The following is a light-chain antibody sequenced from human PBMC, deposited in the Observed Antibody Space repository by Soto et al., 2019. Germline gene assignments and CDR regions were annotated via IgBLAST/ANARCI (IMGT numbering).Light chain of an antibody. J-gene: IGKJ1*01. V-gene: IGKV1-5*03. CDR2: KAS. CDR1: QSISSW. Sequence: DLQMTQSPSTLSASVGDRVTITCRASQSISSWLAWYQQKPGKAPKLLIYKASSLESGVPSRFIGSGSGTEFTINIRSLQPDDFATYYCQQYNSYWTFGQGTKVEIK. CDR3: QQYNSYWT.